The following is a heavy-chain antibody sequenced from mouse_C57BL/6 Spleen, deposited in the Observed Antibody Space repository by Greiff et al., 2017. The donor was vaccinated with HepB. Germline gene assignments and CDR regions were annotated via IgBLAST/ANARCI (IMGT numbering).Heavy chain of an antibody. CDR1: GYSITSGYY. D-gene: IGHD1-1*01. V-gene: IGHV3-6*01. J-gene: IGHJ4*01. CDR2: ISYDGSN. CDR3: ATGAVVDYYAMDY. Sequence: EVQRVESGPGLVKPSQSLSLTCSVTGYSITSGYYWNWIRQFPGNKLEWMGYISYDGSNNYNPSLKNRISITRDTSKNQFFLKLNSVTTEDTATYYCATGAVVDYYAMDYWGQGTSVTVSS.